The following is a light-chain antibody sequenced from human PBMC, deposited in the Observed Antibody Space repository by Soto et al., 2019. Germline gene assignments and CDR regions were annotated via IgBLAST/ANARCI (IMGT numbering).Light chain of an antibody. CDR2: DVS. V-gene: IGLV2-11*01. CDR1: SSDVGGYNY. Sequence: QPVLTQPRSVSGSPGQSVTISCTGTSSDVGGYNYVSWYQQHPGKAPKLMIYDVSKRPSGVPDRFSGSKSGNTASLTISGLQAEDEADYYCCSYAGSYTLGVFGGGTKLTVL. CDR3: CSYAGSYTLGV. J-gene: IGLJ3*02.